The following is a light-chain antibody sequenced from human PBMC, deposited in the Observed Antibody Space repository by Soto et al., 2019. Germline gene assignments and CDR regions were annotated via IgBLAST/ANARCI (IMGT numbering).Light chain of an antibody. V-gene: IGLV1-40*01. CDR3: SSYTNINTRACV. CDR1: NSNIGAGYD. Sequence: QSVLTQPPSVSGAPGQRVTISCTGSNSNIGAGYDVHWYQQFPGTAPKLFIYGNINRPSGVPDRFSGSKSGPSASLAITGLRAEDEAEYYCSSYTNINTRACVFGTGTKLTVL. J-gene: IGLJ1*01. CDR2: GNI.